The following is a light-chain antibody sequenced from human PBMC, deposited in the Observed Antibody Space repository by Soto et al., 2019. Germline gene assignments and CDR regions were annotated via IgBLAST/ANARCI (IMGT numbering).Light chain of an antibody. CDR2: DVN. V-gene: IGLV2-8*01. Sequence: QSVLTQPASVSGSPGQSITISCTGTTXDVGGYNYVTWYQQYPGQAPKIIIYDVNRRPPGVSDRFSGSKSGNTASLTVSGLQAEDEADYYCSSYAGSNNFGVFGTGTKVTVL. CDR1: TXDVGGYNY. CDR3: SSYAGSNNFGV. J-gene: IGLJ1*01.